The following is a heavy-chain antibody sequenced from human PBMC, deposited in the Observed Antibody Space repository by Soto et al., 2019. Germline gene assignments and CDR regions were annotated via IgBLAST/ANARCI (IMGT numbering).Heavy chain of an antibody. CDR2: ISWNSGSI. CDR3: AKGFRYCSGGSWPHMFPH. J-gene: IGHJ1*01. V-gene: IGHV3-9*01. CDR1: GFTFDDYA. D-gene: IGHD2-15*01. Sequence: EVQLVESGGGLVQPGRSLRLSCAASGFTFDDYAMHWVRQAPGKGLEWVSGISWNSGSIGYADSVKGRFTISRDNAKNSLYLQMNSLRAEDTALYYCAKGFRYCSGGSWPHMFPHWGQGNLVTVSS.